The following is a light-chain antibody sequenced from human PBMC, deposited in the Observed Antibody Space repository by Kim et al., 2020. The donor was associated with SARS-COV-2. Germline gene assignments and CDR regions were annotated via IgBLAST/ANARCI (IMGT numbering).Light chain of an antibody. CDR2: GAS. Sequence: EIVMTQSPATLSVSPGERATLSCRASQSVSSNLAWYQQKPGQAPSLLILGASTRATGIPARFSGSGSGTEFTLTISSLQSEDFAVYSCQQYNNWPWTFGQGTKVDIK. J-gene: IGKJ1*01. CDR3: QQYNNWPWT. CDR1: QSVSSN. V-gene: IGKV3-15*01.